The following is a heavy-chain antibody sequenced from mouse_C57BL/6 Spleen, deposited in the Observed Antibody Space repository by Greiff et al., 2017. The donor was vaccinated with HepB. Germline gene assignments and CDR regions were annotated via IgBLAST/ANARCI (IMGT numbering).Heavy chain of an antibody. Sequence: EVQLVESEGGLVQPGSSMKLSCTASGFTFSDYYMAWVRQVPEKGLEWVANINYDGSSTYYLDSLKSRFIISRDNAKNILYLQMSSLKSEDTATYYCARARSAMDYWGQGTSVTVSS. J-gene: IGHJ4*01. V-gene: IGHV5-16*01. CDR2: INYDGSST. CDR3: ARARSAMDY. CDR1: GFTFSDYY.